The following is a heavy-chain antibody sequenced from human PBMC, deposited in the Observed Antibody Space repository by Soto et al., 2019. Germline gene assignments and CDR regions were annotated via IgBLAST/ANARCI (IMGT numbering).Heavy chain of an antibody. J-gene: IGHJ6*02. V-gene: IGHV3-15*07. CDR2: IKSKTDGGTT. Sequence: GGSLRLSCAASGFTFSNAWMNWVRQAPGKGLEWVGRIKSKTDGGTTDYAAPVKGRFTISRDDSKNTLYLQMNSLKTEDTAVYYCTTDRRYGYGFDYYGMDVWGQGTTVTVSS. CDR3: TTDRRYGYGFDYYGMDV. CDR1: GFTFSNAW. D-gene: IGHD5-18*01.